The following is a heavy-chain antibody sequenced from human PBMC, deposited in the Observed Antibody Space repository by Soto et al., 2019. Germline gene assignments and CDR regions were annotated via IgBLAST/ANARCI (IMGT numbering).Heavy chain of an antibody. CDR2: ISSSGSDE. Sequence: QVQLVESGGVLVKPGGSLRLSCAASGFTFSDCYMSWIRQAPGKGLEWVSYISSSGSDEYYADSVKGRFTISRDNAKNSVYLQMNSLRAEDTAAYYCASDYGDYDPPQYWGQGTLVTVSS. CDR1: GFTFSDCY. V-gene: IGHV3-11*01. J-gene: IGHJ4*02. D-gene: IGHD4-17*01. CDR3: ASDYGDYDPPQY.